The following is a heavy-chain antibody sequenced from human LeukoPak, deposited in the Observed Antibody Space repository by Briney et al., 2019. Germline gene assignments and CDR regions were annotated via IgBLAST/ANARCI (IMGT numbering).Heavy chain of an antibody. CDR3: ARERRNTATVTALDY. CDR2: IYSGGST. D-gene: IGHD5-18*01. J-gene: IGHJ4*02. CDR1: GFTVSSNY. Sequence: PGGSLKLSCAASGFTVSSNYMSWVRQAPGKGLEWVSVIYSGGSTYYADSVKGRFTISRDNSKNTLYLQMSSLRAEDTAVYYCARERRNTATVTALDYWGQGTLVTVSS. V-gene: IGHV3-53*01.